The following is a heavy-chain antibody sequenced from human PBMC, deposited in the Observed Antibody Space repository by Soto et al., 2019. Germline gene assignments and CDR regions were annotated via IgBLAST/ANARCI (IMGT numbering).Heavy chain of an antibody. CDR1: GISLSSHY. J-gene: IGHJ4*02. CDR3: AMSNNLEWSF. V-gene: IGHV3-23*04. CDR2: VSEGEGVT. D-gene: IGHD3-3*01. Sequence: EVQLVESGGGLVQPGGSLRLSCAPSGISLSSHYVSWVRQAPGKGLEWVSAVSEGEGVTYYADSVKGRFTISRDSYKNTVYLHMNSLRGEDSALYYCAMSNNLEWSFWGQGTLVTVSS.